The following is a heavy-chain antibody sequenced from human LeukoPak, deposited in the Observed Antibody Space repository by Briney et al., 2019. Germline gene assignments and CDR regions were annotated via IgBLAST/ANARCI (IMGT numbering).Heavy chain of an antibody. D-gene: IGHD6-19*01. CDR2: IYTSGTT. CDR3: ARSPLSSSGWYRADY. J-gene: IGHJ4*02. V-gene: IGHV4-4*07. CDR1: GGSINTYY. Sequence: KSSETLSLTCTVSGGSINTYYWNWIRQPAGKGLEWIGRIYTSGTTTYNPSLESRVTMSMDPSKNQAFLTLNSVTATDTATYYCARSPLSSSGWYRADYWGQGTLVTVSS.